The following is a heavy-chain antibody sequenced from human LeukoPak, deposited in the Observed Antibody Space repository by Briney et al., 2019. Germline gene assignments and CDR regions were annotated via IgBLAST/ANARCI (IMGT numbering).Heavy chain of an antibody. Sequence: PGGSLRLSCAASGFPFRNYGMHWVRQAPGKGLEWVTFIRHDGSHKHDADSVKGRFTISRDNSKNTLYLQMNSLRAEDTAVYYCAKMGYSSSSGDYWGQGTLVTVSS. D-gene: IGHD6-6*01. J-gene: IGHJ4*02. V-gene: IGHV3-30*02. CDR1: GFPFRNYG. CDR3: AKMGYSSSSGDY. CDR2: IRHDGSHK.